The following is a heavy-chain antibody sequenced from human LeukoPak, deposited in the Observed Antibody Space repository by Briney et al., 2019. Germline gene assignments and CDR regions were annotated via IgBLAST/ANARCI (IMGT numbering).Heavy chain of an antibody. J-gene: IGHJ5*02. V-gene: IGHV3-23*01. Sequence: GGSLRLSCAASGFTFSSYAMSWVRQAPGKGLEWVSAISGSGGSTYYADSVKGRFTISRDNSKNTLYLQMNSLRAEDTAVYYCAKDQCCDHVWGSSSWGQGTLVTVSS. CDR3: AKDQCCDHVWGSSS. CDR1: GFTFSSYA. CDR2: ISGSGGST. D-gene: IGHD3-16*01.